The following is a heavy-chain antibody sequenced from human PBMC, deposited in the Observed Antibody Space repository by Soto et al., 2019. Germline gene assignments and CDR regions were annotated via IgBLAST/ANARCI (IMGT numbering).Heavy chain of an antibody. CDR2: ISGSGGRT. D-gene: IGHD3-10*01. Sequence: EVQLLESGGGLVQPGGSLRLSCAALGFTLSISDMSWVRQAPGKGLEWVSSISGSGGRTYYADSVKGRFTISRDSSKNTLYLQMSSLRVVDTAVYYCAKYYYASGSNWFDPWGRGTLVTVSS. CDR1: GFTLSISD. J-gene: IGHJ5*02. CDR3: AKYYYASGSNWFDP. V-gene: IGHV3-23*01.